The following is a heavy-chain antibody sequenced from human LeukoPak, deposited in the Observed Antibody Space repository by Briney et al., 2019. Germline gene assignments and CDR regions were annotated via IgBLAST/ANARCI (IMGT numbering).Heavy chain of an antibody. V-gene: IGHV3-48*02. J-gene: IGHJ4*02. CDR2: INHNAETI. CDR3: ARDSDWAFDN. Sequence: GGSLGLSCAASGFTFSSYVMSWVRQAPGKGLEWVSYINHNAETIYYADSVKGRFTISRDNAKNVLYLQMNRLGDGDTAVYYCARDSDWAFDNWGQGTLVTVSS. CDR1: GFTFSSYV. D-gene: IGHD2-21*02.